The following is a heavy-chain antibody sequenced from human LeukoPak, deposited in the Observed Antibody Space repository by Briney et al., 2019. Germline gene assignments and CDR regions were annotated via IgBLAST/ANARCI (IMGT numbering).Heavy chain of an antibody. V-gene: IGHV5-51*01. CDR2: IYPGDSDT. Sequence: GESLKISCKGSGYSFTSYWIGWVRQLPGKGLEWMGIIYPGDSDTRYSPSFQGQVTISADKSISTAYLQWSSLKASDTAMYYCARRPCLGYCSGGSDNWFDPWGQGTLVTVSS. J-gene: IGHJ5*02. CDR1: GYSFTSYW. D-gene: IGHD2-15*01. CDR3: ARRPCLGYCSGGSDNWFDP.